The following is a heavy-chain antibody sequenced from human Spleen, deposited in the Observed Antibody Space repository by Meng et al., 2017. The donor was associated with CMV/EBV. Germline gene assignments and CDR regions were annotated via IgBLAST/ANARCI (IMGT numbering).Heavy chain of an antibody. D-gene: IGHD2-2*01. CDR1: GFTFRDLY. Sequence: GESLKISCAASGFTFRDLYMSWIRQAPGKGLEWVSSIRSTSGDIYYADSVKGRFTISRDNAENSLFLQMDSLGADDTAVYYCAREPAFPYYFDYWGQGALVTVSS. CDR3: AREPAFPYYFDY. CDR2: IRSTSGDI. J-gene: IGHJ4*02. V-gene: IGHV3-11*06.